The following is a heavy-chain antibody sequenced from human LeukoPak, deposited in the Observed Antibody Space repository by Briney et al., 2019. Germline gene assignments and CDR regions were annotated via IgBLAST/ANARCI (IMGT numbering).Heavy chain of an antibody. CDR2: ISCNCGSR. J-gene: IGHJ4*02. V-gene: IGHV3-23*01. Sequence: GGTLRLSCAASGFTFSSYTMSWVRHAPGKGLEGVTGISCNCGSRYYADSVKGRFTISRDSSNNTLYLQMNSLRAEDTAVYYCAKPGGMYYYDSSGYNTPGYFDFWGQGTLVTVSS. CDR3: AKPGGMYYYDSSGYNTPGYFDF. D-gene: IGHD3-22*01. CDR1: GFTFSSYT.